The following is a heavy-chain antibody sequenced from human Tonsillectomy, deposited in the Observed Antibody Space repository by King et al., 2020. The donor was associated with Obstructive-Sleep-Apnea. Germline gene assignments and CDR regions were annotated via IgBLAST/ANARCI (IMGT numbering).Heavy chain of an antibody. V-gene: IGHV4-59*01. Sequence: QLQESGPGLVKPSETLSLTCTVSGGSISSYYWSWIRQPPGKGLEWIGYIYYSGSTNYNPSLKSRVTISVDTSKNQFSLKLSSVTAADTAVYYCASLSLGFGVVISPDYWGKGTLVTVSS. CDR2: IYYSGST. CDR1: GGSISSYY. D-gene: IGHD3-3*01. J-gene: IGHJ4*02. CDR3: ASLSLGFGVVISPDY.